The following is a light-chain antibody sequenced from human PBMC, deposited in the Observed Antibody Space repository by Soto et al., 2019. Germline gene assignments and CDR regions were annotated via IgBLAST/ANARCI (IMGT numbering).Light chain of an antibody. CDR2: EGS. J-gene: IGLJ3*02. Sequence: QSALTQPASVSGSPGQSITISCTGTTSDVGNYNLVSWYQQHPGKAPKLMIYEGSKRPSGVSIRFSGSKSGNTASLTISGLQAEDEADYYCCSFASSGSLLFGGGTKVTVL. V-gene: IGLV2-23*01. CDR3: CSFASSGSLL. CDR1: TSDVGNYNL.